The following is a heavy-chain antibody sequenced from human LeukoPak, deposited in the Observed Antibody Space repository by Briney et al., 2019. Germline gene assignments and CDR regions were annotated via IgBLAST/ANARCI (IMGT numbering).Heavy chain of an antibody. J-gene: IGHJ4*02. V-gene: IGHV3-30*04. CDR2: ISYDGSNK. Sequence: GRSLRLSCAASGFTFSSYAMHWVRQAPGKGLEWVAVISYDGSNKYYADSVKGRFTISRDNSKNTLYLQMNSLRAEDTAVYYCARDGLPCLPQQYYFDYGGQGTLVTVSS. D-gene: IGHD4-11*01. CDR3: ARDGLPCLPQQYYFDY. CDR1: GFTFSSYA.